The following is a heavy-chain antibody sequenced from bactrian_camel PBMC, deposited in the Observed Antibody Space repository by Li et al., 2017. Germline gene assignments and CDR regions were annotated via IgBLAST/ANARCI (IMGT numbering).Heavy chain of an antibody. D-gene: IGHD4*01. CDR2: VDGDGST. Sequence: HVQLVESGGGLVQPGESLTLSCAASGYSFHYSWYCMAWFRQAPGKEREGVATVDGDGSTSYADSVKGRFTISRDNAKKTLYLQMNSLKPEDTAMYYCAAVYSVCDVHRAFTHYGQGTQVTVS. CDR1: GYSFHYSWYC. J-gene: IGHJ4*01. V-gene: IGHV3S26*01.